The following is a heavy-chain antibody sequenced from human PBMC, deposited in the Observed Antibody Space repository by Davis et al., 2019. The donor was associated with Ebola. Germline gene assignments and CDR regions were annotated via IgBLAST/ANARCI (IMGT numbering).Heavy chain of an antibody. CDR2: ISQSSTTI. D-gene: IGHD1-14*01. CDR1: GFTFSSYE. CDR3: ARVRTTRPLEAFYI. Sequence: GESLKISCAASGFTFSSYEMNWVRQAPGKGPEWISYISQSSTTIDYADSVKGRFTISRDNANNSLYLQMNNLRVDDTAVYYCARVRTTRPLEAFYIWGQGTMVTVSS. V-gene: IGHV3-48*03. J-gene: IGHJ3*02.